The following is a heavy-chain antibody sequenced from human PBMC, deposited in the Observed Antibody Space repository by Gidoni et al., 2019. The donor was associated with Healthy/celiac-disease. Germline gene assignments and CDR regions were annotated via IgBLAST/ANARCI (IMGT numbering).Heavy chain of an antibody. Sequence: QVQLVQSGAEVKKPGASVKVSCQVSGYTLTELSRHWVRQAPGKGLEWMGGFDPEDGETIYAQKFQGRVTMTEDTSTDTAYMELSSLRSEDTAVYYCATGPPKYLRFLEWSIIDPWGQGTLVTVSS. CDR1: GYTLTELS. CDR2: FDPEDGET. D-gene: IGHD3-3*01. CDR3: ATGPPKYLRFLEWSIIDP. V-gene: IGHV1-24*01. J-gene: IGHJ5*02.